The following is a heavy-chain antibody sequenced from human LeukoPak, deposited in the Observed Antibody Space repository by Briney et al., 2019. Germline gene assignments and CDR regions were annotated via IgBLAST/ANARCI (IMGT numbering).Heavy chain of an antibody. Sequence: SETLSLTCAVSGYSISSGYYWGWIRQPPGKGLDWIGSISHSGSTYYNPSLRSRVTISIDTSKNQFSLRPNSVTATDTAVYYCARVGGYSYGNYYFNYWGQGTLVTVSS. V-gene: IGHV4-38-2*01. J-gene: IGHJ4*02. D-gene: IGHD5-18*01. CDR2: ISHSGST. CDR1: GYSISSGYY. CDR3: ARVGGYSYGNYYFNY.